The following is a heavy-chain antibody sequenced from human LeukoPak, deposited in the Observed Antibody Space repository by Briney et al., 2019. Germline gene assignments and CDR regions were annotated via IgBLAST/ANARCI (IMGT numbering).Heavy chain of an antibody. Sequence: GGSLRLSCAASGFTFSSYAMSWVRQAPGKGLEWVSAISGSGGSTYYADSVKGRFTISRDNSKNTLYLQMNSLRAEDTAVYYCAKDTTPSRYSSSSGRYFDYWGQGTLVTVSS. D-gene: IGHD6-6*01. CDR2: ISGSGGST. CDR3: AKDTTPSRYSSSSGRYFDY. J-gene: IGHJ4*02. CDR1: GFTFSSYA. V-gene: IGHV3-23*01.